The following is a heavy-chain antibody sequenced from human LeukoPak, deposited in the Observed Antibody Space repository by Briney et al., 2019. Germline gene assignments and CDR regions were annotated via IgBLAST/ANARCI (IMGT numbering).Heavy chain of an antibody. J-gene: IGHJ4*02. CDR3: AKAGGYSYRYYFDY. CDR1: GFTFSIYA. Sequence: PGGSLRLSCAASGFTFSIYAMTWVRQTPGKGLEWVSTITGSGGGTYYADSVKGRFTISRDNSKNTLYLQMNSLRAEDTAVYYCAKAGGYSYRYYFDYWGQGTLVTVSS. V-gene: IGHV3-23*01. CDR2: ITGSGGGT. D-gene: IGHD5-18*01.